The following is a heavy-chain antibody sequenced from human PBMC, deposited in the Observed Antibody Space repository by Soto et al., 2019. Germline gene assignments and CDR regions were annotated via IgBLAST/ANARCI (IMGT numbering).Heavy chain of an antibody. Sequence: QVQLQQWGAGLLKPAETLSLTCVVNGGSFRGYYWSWIRQPSGKGLEWIGEINDSGITDINPSLKSRVSISVDSSKNQFSLNLSSVTAADTAVYYCARGRSSIPSRRGIGYYGLDVWGQGTTVTVSS. J-gene: IGHJ6*02. CDR1: GGSFRGYY. CDR2: INDSGIT. V-gene: IGHV4-34*01. CDR3: ARGRSSIPSRRGIGYYGLDV. D-gene: IGHD6-6*01.